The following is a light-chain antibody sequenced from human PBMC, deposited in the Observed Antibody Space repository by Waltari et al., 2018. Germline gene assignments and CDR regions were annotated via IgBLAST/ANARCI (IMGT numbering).Light chain of an antibody. CDR1: QGIRNS. CDR3: QQYYSTPYT. CDR2: AAS. Sequence: DIQMTQSPSSLSASVGDRVTITCRASQGIRNSLAWYHQKPGKAPKLLLYAASRLESGVPSRFSGSTSGTDYTLTISSLQPEDFATYYCQQYYSTPYTFGQGTKLEIK. V-gene: IGKV1-NL1*01. J-gene: IGKJ2*01.